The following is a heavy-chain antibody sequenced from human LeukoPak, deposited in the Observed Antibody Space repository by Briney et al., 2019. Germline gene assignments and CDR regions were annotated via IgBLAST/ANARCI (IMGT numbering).Heavy chain of an antibody. CDR2: ISSSSSYI. J-gene: IGHJ6*02. Sequence: PGGSLRLSCAASGFTVSSNYMSWVRQAPGKGLEWVSSISSSSSYIYYADSVKGRFTISRDNAKNSLYLQMNSLRAEDTAVYYCARDRERGYSGYDFPHYYYYGMDVWGQGTTVTVSS. CDR1: GFTVSSNY. D-gene: IGHD5-12*01. V-gene: IGHV3-21*01. CDR3: ARDRERGYSGYDFPHYYYYGMDV.